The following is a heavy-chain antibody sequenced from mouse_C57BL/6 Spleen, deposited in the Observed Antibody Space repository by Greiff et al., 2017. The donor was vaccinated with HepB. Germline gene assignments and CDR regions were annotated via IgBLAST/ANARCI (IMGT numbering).Heavy chain of an antibody. D-gene: IGHD1-1*01. CDR1: GYTFTSYT. J-gene: IGHJ2*01. Sequence: QVQLQQSGAELARPGASVKMSCKASGYTFTSYTMHWVNQRPGQGLEWIGYINPSSGYTKYNQKFKAKSTLTADKASSTAYMQLSSLTSEDSAVYDCASSYYGSSYYGGEGTTLAVAS. V-gene: IGHV1-4*01. CDR3: ASSYYGSSYY. CDR2: INPSSGYT.